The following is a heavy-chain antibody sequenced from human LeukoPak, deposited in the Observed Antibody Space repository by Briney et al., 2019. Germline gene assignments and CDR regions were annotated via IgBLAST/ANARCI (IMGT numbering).Heavy chain of an antibody. CDR1: GFTFSDYY. Sequence: PGGSLRLSCAASGFTFSDYYMSWIRQPPGKGLEWIGYIYYSGSTNYNPSLKSRVTISVDTSKNQFSLKLSSVTAADTAVYYCARVSYDFWSGYGMDVWGQGTTVTVSS. CDR2: IYYSGST. J-gene: IGHJ6*02. D-gene: IGHD3/OR15-3a*01. V-gene: IGHV4-59*01. CDR3: ARVSYDFWSGYGMDV.